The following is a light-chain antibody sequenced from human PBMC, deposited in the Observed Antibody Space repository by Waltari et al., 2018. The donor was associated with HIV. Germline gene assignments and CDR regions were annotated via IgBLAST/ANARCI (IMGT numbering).Light chain of an antibody. CDR2: EVN. CDR1: SSDIGGYNL. J-gene: IGLJ3*02. CDR3: CSYAGSTTFVE. V-gene: IGLV2-23*02. Sequence: QSALPQPASVSGSPGQSITISCTGTSSDIGGYNLVTWYQHHPDKAPKLIIYEVNVRPSGVSDRFSGSKSGNTASLTISGLQAGDEADYYCCSYAGSTTFVEFGGGTKLTVL.